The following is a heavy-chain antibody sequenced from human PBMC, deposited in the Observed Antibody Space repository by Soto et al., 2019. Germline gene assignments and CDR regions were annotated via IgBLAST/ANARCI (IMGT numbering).Heavy chain of an antibody. D-gene: IGHD2-15*01. J-gene: IGHJ6*02. CDR2: IYWNDDK. CDR3: AHLALDCSDGTCYFLPMGV. V-gene: IGHV2-5*01. Sequence: QVTLKESGPTLVKPTQTLTLTCTFSGFSLTTSGMGVGWIRQPPGEALAWLALIYWNDDKHYSPSLKSRLTITKETSESQVVLTMTNLDPVDTGTYYCAHLALDCSDGTCYFLPMGVWGQGTTVTVSS. CDR1: GFSLTTSGMG.